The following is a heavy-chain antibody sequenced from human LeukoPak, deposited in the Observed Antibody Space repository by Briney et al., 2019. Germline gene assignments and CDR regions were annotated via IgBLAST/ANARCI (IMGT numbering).Heavy chain of an antibody. CDR2: ISSSSSTI. CDR3: SRIGSPGHLLYYYYYMDV. D-gene: IGHD3-10*01. Sequence: QSGGSLKLSCAASGFSFSSYSMNWARQSPGKGLEWDSYISSSSSTISYADSVKGRFTISRDNAKNSLYLQMDSLRAEDTAVYYCSRIGSPGHLLYYYYYMDVWGKGTTVTISS. J-gene: IGHJ6*03. V-gene: IGHV3-48*01. CDR1: GFSFSSYS.